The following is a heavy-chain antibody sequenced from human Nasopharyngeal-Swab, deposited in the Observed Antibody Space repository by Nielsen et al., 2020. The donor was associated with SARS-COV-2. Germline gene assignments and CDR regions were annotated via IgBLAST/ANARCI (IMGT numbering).Heavy chain of an antibody. Sequence: LRLSCAVSGGSIRGGDHYWSRVRQPPGKGLEWIGYIYYSGTTHYSPSLKSRTTISIDTSKNQFSLKLSSVTAADTAVYSCARITLVRGRPFYYYAMDVWGPGTTVTVSS. J-gene: IGHJ6*02. V-gene: IGHV4-30-4*01. CDR3: ARITLVRGRPFYYYAMDV. D-gene: IGHD3-10*01. CDR1: GGSIRGGDHY. CDR2: IYYSGTT.